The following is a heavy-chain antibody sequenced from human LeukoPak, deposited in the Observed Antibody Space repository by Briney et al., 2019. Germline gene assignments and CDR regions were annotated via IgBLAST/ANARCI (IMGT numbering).Heavy chain of an antibody. CDR2: IYTSGST. V-gene: IGHV4-4*07. D-gene: IGHD6-19*01. CDR3: ARLKGYSSGWYTSYYFDY. CDR1: GGSISSYY. J-gene: IGHJ4*02. Sequence: SETLSLTCTVSGGSISSYYWSWIRQPAGKGLEWIGRIYTSGSTNYNPSLQSRVTISVDTSKNQFSLKLSSVTAADTAMYYCARLKGYSSGWYTSYYFDYWGQGTLVTVSS.